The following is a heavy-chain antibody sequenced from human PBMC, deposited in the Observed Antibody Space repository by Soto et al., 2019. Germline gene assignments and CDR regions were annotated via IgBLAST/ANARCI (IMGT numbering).Heavy chain of an antibody. J-gene: IGHJ5*02. CDR2: IYYSGST. CDR3: ARSSVVLMVAGFDP. D-gene: IGHD2-8*01. Sequence: SETLSLTCTVSGGSISSYYWSWIRQPPGKGLEWIGYIYYSGSTNYNPSLKSRVTISVDTSKNQFSLKLSSVTAADTAVYYCARSSVVLMVAGFDPWGQGTLVTVSS. CDR1: GGSISSYY. V-gene: IGHV4-59*01.